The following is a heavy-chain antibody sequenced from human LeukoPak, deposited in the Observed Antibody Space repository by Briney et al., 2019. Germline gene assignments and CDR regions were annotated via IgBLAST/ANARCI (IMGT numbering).Heavy chain of an antibody. CDR3: ASSHDSSGND. Sequence: GGSLRLSCAASGFTFSSYWMSWVRQAPGKGLEWVANIKYDGTHKFYADSVKGRFTISRDNAKNSLFLEMNSLTADDTAVYFCASSHDSSGNDWGQGTLVTVSS. CDR1: GFTFSSYW. D-gene: IGHD3-22*01. J-gene: IGHJ4*02. V-gene: IGHV3-7*01. CDR2: IKYDGTHK.